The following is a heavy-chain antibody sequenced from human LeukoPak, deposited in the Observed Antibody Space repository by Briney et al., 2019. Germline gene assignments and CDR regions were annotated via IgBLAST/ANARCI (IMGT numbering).Heavy chain of an antibody. CDR3: ARGLAHYYDFWSGYFQTWFDP. V-gene: IGHV4-39*07. CDR1: GGSISRTNYY. Sequence: SETLSLTCTVSGGSISRTNYYWGWLRQPPGTGLEWLGTIYYSGSSYYNPSLKSRVTISLDTSKNQFSLKLSSVTAADSAVYYCARGLAHYYDFWSGYFQTWFDPWGQGTLVTVSS. J-gene: IGHJ5*02. D-gene: IGHD3-3*01. CDR2: IYYSGSS.